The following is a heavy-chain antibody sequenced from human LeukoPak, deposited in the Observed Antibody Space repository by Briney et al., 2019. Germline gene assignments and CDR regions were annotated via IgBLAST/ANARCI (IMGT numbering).Heavy chain of an antibody. CDR3: VRDLKSGHYFGY. D-gene: IGHD3-10*01. CDR1: GFTFSSYS. Sequence: GGSLRLSCAASGFTFSSYSMNWVRQAPGRGLEWVSYISSSSTSIYYAGSVKGRFTISRDNAKNSLYLQMNSLRDEDTAVYYCVRDLKSGHYFGYWGQGTLVTVSS. CDR2: ISSSSTSI. V-gene: IGHV3-48*02. J-gene: IGHJ4*02.